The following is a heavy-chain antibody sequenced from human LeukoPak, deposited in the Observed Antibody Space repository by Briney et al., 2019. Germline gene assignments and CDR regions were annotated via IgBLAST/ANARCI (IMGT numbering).Heavy chain of an antibody. D-gene: IGHD2/OR15-2a*01. CDR2: ISVSSTT. V-gene: IGHV3-23*01. CDR3: AKCNFDHCGEGSHI. J-gene: IGHJ3*02. CDR1: GFPFSSRD. Sequence: GGSEGLLRAAAGFPFSSRDQSGVSQAPGEGLDWVSSISVSSTTYYLDSVKGRFTISRDNSNNALFLQMNSLRAEDTALYYCAKCNFDHCGEGSHIWGQ.